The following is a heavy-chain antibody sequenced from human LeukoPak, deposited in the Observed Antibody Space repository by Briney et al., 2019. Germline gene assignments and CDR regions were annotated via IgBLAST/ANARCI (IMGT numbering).Heavy chain of an antibody. Sequence: NPSETVSLTCAVSGYSISSGHYWVWIRQPPGKGLEYIGNIYHSGSSHYNPSLKSRVTISVDTSNNQFSLKLSSVTAADTAVYYCARAKNPYYYYYHMDFWGRGTTVTVSS. CDR2: IYHSGSS. V-gene: IGHV4-38-2*01. CDR3: ARAKNPYYYYYHMDF. J-gene: IGHJ6*03. CDR1: GYSISSGHY.